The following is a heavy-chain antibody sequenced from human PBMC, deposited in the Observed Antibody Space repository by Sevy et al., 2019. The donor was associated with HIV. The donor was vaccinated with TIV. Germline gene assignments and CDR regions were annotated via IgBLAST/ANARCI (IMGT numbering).Heavy chain of an antibody. Sequence: SETLSLTCTVSGGSISSSSYYWGWIRQPPGKGLEWIGSIYYSGSTYYNPSLKSRVTRSVDTSKNQFSLKLSSVTAADTAVYYCARQGRVPAAYRIFGFDYWGQGTLVTVSS. J-gene: IGHJ4*02. V-gene: IGHV4-39*01. D-gene: IGHD2-2*01. CDR3: ARQGRVPAAYRIFGFDY. CDR2: IYYSGST. CDR1: GGSISSSSYY.